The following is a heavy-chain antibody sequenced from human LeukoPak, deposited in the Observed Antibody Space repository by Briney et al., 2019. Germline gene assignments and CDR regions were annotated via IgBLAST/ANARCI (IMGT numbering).Heavy chain of an antibody. CDR3: ARHLRVTAIPSLFNY. CDR2: IYDSGST. J-gene: IGHJ4*02. V-gene: IGHV4-61*01. D-gene: IGHD2-21*02. Sequence: SETLSLTCTVSGGSVSSGSYYWSWIRQPPGKGLEWIGYIYDSGSTNYNPSLKSRVTISVDTSKNQFSLKLSSVTAADTAVFYCARHLRVTAIPSLFNYWGQGTLVTVSS. CDR1: GGSVSSGSYY.